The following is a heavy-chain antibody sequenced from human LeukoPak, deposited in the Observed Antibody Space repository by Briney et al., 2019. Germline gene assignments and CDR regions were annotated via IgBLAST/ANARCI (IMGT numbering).Heavy chain of an antibody. J-gene: IGHJ4*02. Sequence: SETLSLTCTVSGDSFSHGYWSWIRQPPGKGLEWIGWLSDSGTTVCNPSLKSRVAMSVDTSRIQFSLHLNFVTAADTAVYYCARVESAAGTSGYFYFDYWGQGTLVTVSS. V-gene: IGHV4-59*01. CDR3: ARVESAAGTSGYFYFDY. CDR2: LSDSGTT. D-gene: IGHD6-13*01. CDR1: GDSFSHGY.